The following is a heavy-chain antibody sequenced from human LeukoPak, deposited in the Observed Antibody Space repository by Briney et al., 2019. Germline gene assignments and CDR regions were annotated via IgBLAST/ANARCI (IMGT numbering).Heavy chain of an antibody. Sequence: ASVKVSCKASGYTFTSYGISWVRQAPGQGLEWMGWISAYNGNTNYAQKLQGRVTMTTDTSTSTAYMELRSLRSDDTAVYYCARASPGYEILTPDGYYFDYWGQGTLVTVSS. CDR3: ARASPGYEILTPDGYYFDY. D-gene: IGHD3-9*01. CDR2: ISAYNGNT. V-gene: IGHV1-18*01. CDR1: GYTFTSYG. J-gene: IGHJ4*02.